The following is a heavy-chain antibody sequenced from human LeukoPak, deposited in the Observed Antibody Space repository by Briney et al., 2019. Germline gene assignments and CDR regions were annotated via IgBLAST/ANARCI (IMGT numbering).Heavy chain of an antibody. Sequence: GGSLRLSCAASGFTFVSYAMTWVRQAPGKGLEWVSAINGGGDTTYYADSVKGRFTISRDKSKNTMYLQMNSLRAEDTALYYCAKALDTYGYMRFDFWGQGTLVTLSS. CDR3: AKALDTYGYMRFDF. V-gene: IGHV3-23*01. D-gene: IGHD5-18*01. J-gene: IGHJ4*02. CDR2: INGGGDTT. CDR1: GFTFVSYA.